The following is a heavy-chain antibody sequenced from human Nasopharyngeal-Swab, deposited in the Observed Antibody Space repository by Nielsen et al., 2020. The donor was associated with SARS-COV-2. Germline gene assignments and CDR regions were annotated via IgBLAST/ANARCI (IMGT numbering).Heavy chain of an antibody. D-gene: IGHD5-12*01. Sequence: SETLSLTCTVSGGSISSYYWSWIRQPAGKGLEWIGRIYTSGSTNYNPSLKSRVTMSVDTSKNQFSLKLSSVTAADTAVYYCARGGGLDIVATIKGEYYYYGMDVWGQGTTVTVSS. CDR1: GGSISSYY. J-gene: IGHJ6*02. V-gene: IGHV4-4*07. CDR3: ARGGGLDIVATIKGEYYYYGMDV. CDR2: IYTSGST.